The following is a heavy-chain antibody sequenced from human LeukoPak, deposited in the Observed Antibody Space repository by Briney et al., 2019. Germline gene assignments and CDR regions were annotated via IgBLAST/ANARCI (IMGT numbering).Heavy chain of an antibody. Sequence: SETLSLTCTVSGGSISSSSYYWGWIRQPPGKGLEWIGSIYYSGSTYYNPSLKSRVTISVDTSKNQFSLKLSSVTAADTAVYYCARWPIAAAVGFDPWGQRTLVTVSS. D-gene: IGHD6-13*01. CDR1: GGSISSSSYY. CDR3: ARWPIAAAVGFDP. V-gene: IGHV4-39*01. CDR2: IYYSGST. J-gene: IGHJ5*02.